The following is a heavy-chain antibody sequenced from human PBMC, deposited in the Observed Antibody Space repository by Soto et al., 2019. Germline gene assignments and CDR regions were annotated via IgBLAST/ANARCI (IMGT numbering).Heavy chain of an antibody. D-gene: IGHD4-17*01. J-gene: IGHJ4*02. V-gene: IGHV2-70*04. CDR2: IDWDDEK. CDR1: GFSLTASETR. Sequence: SGPTLVNTTQTLTLTCTISGFSLTASETRVSWIRQPPRNALEWLARIDWDDEKSYSTSLKTRLTISKDTSKNQVVLTITNMDSVDTATCCGAGRICGDYSFDFWGQGAMVTVSS. CDR3: AGRICGDYSFDF.